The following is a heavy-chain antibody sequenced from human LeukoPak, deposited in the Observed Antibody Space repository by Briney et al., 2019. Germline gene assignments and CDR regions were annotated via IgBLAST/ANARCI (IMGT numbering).Heavy chain of an antibody. CDR2: IYPGDSDT. CDR3: ARRALGGDILTGYYSYFDY. Sequence: GESLKISCKGSGYSFTSYWIGWVRQMPGEGLEWMGIIYPGDSDTRYSPSFQGQVTISADKSISTAYLQWSSLKASDTAMYYCARRALGGDILTGYYSYFDYWGQGTLVTVSS. V-gene: IGHV5-51*01. J-gene: IGHJ4*02. D-gene: IGHD3-9*01. CDR1: GYSFTSYW.